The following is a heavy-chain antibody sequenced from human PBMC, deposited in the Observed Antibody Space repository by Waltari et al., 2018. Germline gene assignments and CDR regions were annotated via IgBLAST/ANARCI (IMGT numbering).Heavy chain of an antibody. J-gene: IGHJ4*02. CDR1: GFTFSSYS. CDR2: ISSSSSYI. V-gene: IGHV3-21*01. Sequence: EVQLVESGGGLVKPGGSLRLSCAASGFTFSSYSMNWVRQAPGKGLEWVSSISSSSSYIYYADSVKGRFTISRDNAKNALYLQMNSLRAEDTAVYYCARVVEPDADYWGQGTLVTVSS. CDR3: ARVVEPDADY.